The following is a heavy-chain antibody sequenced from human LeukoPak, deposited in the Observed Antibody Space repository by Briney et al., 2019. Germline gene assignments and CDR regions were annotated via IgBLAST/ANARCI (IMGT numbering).Heavy chain of an antibody. CDR2: IYSGGST. V-gene: IGHV3-53*01. Sequence: GGSLRLSCAASGFTVSSNYMSWVRQAPGKGLEWVSVIYSGGSTYYADSVKGRFTISRDNSKNTLYLQMNSLRAEDTAVYYCARVTYYYDSSGYFDYWGQGTLVTVSP. CDR3: ARVTYYYDSSGYFDY. D-gene: IGHD3-22*01. CDR1: GFTVSSNY. J-gene: IGHJ4*02.